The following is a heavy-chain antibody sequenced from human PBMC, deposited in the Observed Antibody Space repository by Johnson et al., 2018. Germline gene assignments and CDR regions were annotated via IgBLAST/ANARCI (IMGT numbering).Heavy chain of an antibody. D-gene: IGHD3-22*01. Sequence: VQLVESGGGVVQPGRSLRLSCAASGFTFSSYGMHWVRQAPGKGLEWVAVISYDGSNKYYADSVKGRFTISRDNSKNTLYRQLNSLRAEDTAVYYCAKEGPGYYVRYYGMDVWGQGTTVTVSS. CDR1: GFTFSSYG. CDR2: ISYDGSNK. CDR3: AKEGPGYYVRYYGMDV. J-gene: IGHJ6*02. V-gene: IGHV3-30*18.